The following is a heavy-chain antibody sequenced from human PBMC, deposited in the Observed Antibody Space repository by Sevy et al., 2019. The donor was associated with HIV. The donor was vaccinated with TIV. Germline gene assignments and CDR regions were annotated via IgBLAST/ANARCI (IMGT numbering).Heavy chain of an antibody. J-gene: IGHJ3*02. D-gene: IGHD3-22*01. CDR3: ARPYDSSGYYVYAFDI. V-gene: IGHV3-74*01. Sequence: GGSLRLSCAASGFAFSSYWMHWVRQTPGKGLVWVSRINSEGSSTSYADSVKGRFTISRDNAKNTLYLQMNSLRAEDTAVYYCARPYDSSGYYVYAFDIWGQGTMVTVSS. CDR2: INSEGSST. CDR1: GFAFSSYW.